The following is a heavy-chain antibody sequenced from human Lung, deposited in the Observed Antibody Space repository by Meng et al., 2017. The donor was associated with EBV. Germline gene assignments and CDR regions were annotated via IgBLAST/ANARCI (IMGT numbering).Heavy chain of an antibody. V-gene: IGHV1-18*04. CDR1: GYTFTGYY. D-gene: IGHD5-12*01. J-gene: IGHJ5*02. CDR2: ISAYNGNT. CDR3: ARNRPRGVATGANWFDP. Sequence: QVQLVQSGAEVKKPGASVKVSCKASGYTFTGYYIHWVRQAPGQGLEWMGWISAYNGNTNYAQKLQGRVTMTTDTSTSTAYMELRSPRSDDTAVYYCARNRPRGVATGANWFDPWGQGTLVTVSS.